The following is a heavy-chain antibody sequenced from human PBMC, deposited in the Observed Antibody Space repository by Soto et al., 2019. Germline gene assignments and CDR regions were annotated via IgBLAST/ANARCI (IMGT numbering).Heavy chain of an antibody. CDR2: FRTSGDGGTT. V-gene: IGHV3-23*01. CDR3: AKKVNSGPGGQYFDY. D-gene: IGHD3-10*01. J-gene: IGHJ4*02. Sequence: GGSLRLSCAASGFTFSSYSMSWVRQAPGKGLEWVAGFRTSGDGGTTYYADSVKARFTSSRDNSKNMLFLQMNSLRAEDTAIYYCAKKVNSGPGGQYFDYWGQGTLVTVSS. CDR1: GFTFSSYS.